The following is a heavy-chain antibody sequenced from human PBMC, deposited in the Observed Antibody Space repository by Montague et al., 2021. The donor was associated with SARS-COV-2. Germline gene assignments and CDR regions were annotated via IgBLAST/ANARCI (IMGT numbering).Heavy chain of an antibody. CDR1: GDSVSRIGVG. CDR3: SRWIVNSRYFDY. Sequence: CAISGDSVSRIGVGWNWIRQSPARGPEWLGSTYYTSKWNNDYPISVKSRISVSPDTSKNQFSLQLKSVTPEDTDVYYCSRWIVNSRYFDYWGQGILVTVSS. V-gene: IGHV6-1*01. D-gene: IGHD2-21*01. J-gene: IGHJ4*01. CDR2: TYYTSKWNN.